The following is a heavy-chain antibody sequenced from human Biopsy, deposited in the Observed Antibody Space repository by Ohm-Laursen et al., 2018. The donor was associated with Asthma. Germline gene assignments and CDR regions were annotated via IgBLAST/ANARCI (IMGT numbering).Heavy chain of an antibody. V-gene: IGHV3-53*01. J-gene: IGHJ4*02. D-gene: IGHD3-22*01. CDR1: GFAVSRDH. CDR2: IYSGGTP. Sequence: SQRLSCAASGFAVSRDHMFWVRQAPGKGLEWVSVIYSGGTPHTADSVRGRFTISRDYSKNTLYLQMHSLRAEDTAVYYCARGDSSNWSHYYFDYWGQGTLVTVSS. CDR3: ARGDSSNWSHYYFDY.